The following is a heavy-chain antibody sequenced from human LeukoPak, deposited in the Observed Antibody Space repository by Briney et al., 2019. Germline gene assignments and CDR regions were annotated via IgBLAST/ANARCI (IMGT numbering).Heavy chain of an antibody. CDR2: IYHSGST. V-gene: IGHV4-4*02. D-gene: IGHD2-2*01. J-gene: IGHJ6*02. CDR1: GGSISSSNW. CDR3: ARVLGYCSSTSCYGNGMDV. Sequence: SETLSLTCAVSGGSISSSNWWSWVRQPPGTGLEWIGEIYHSGSTNYNPSLKSRVTISVDKSKNQFSLKLSSVTAADTAVYYCARVLGYCSSTSCYGNGMDVWGQGTTVTVSS.